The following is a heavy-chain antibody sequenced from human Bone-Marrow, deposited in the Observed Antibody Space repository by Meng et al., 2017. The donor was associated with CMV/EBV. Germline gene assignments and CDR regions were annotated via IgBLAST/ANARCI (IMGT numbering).Heavy chain of an antibody. CDR1: GFTFSSYE. J-gene: IGHJ3*02. CDR3: ARDHRSYYDFWSGYYNIDAFDI. Sequence: GGSLRLSCAASGFTFSSYEMNWVRQAPGKGLEWVSYISSSGSTIYYADSVKGRFTISRDNAKNSLYLQMNSLRAEDTAVYYCARDHRSYYDFWSGYYNIDAFDIWGQGTMVTVSS. V-gene: IGHV3-48*03. D-gene: IGHD3-3*01. CDR2: ISSSGSTI.